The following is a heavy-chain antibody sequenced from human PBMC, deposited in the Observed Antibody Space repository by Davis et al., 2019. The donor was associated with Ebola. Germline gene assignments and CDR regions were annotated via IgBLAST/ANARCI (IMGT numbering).Heavy chain of an antibody. CDR2: IIGSGGST. V-gene: IGHV3-23*01. CDR3: AKSGLSFGVVKYHYGMDV. J-gene: IGHJ6*04. CDR1: VITFSSYA. D-gene: IGHD3-3*01. Sequence: PGGSLRLPFPDSVITFSSYAMTWVRQAPGKGLEWVSAIIGSGGSTYYADSVKGRFTISRDNSKKTLYLQMNSLRAEDTAVYYCAKSGLSFGVVKYHYGMDVWGKGTTVTVSS.